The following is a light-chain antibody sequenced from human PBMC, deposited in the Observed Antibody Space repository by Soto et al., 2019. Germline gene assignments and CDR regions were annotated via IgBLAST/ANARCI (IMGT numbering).Light chain of an antibody. CDR1: RSDVGGYNY. V-gene: IGLV2-14*01. CDR3: SSYTTSGTPV. Sequence: QSVLTQPASVSGSPGQSITISCTGTRSDVGGYNYVSWYQQNPGTAPKVMIYEVSNRPSGVSNRFSGSKSGNTASLTISGLQAEDEADYYCSSYTTSGTPVFGGGTKLTVL. J-gene: IGLJ3*02. CDR2: EVS.